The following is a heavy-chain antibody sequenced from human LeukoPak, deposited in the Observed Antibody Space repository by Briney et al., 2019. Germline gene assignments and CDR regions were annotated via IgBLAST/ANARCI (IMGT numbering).Heavy chain of an antibody. D-gene: IGHD3-3*01. Sequence: SETLSLTCTVSGYSISSGYYWGWIRQPPGKGPEWIGSIYHSGSTYYNPSLKSRVTISVDTSKNQFSLKLSSVTAADTAVYYCARVCKLRFLGGFPPNWFDPWGKGTRLPFPQ. CDR1: GYSISSGYY. V-gene: IGHV4-38-2*02. CDR2: IYHSGST. CDR3: ARVCKLRFLGGFPPNWFDP. J-gene: IGHJ5*02.